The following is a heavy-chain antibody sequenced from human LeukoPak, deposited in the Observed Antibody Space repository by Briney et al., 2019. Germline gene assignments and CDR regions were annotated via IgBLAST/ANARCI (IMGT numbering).Heavy chain of an antibody. CDR1: GGSISSSSYY. CDR3: ASVGIFGVVTHDAFDI. J-gene: IGHJ3*02. V-gene: IGHV4-39*01. CDR2: IYYSGST. D-gene: IGHD3-3*02. Sequence: KPSETLSLTCTVSGGSISSSSYYWGWIRQPPGKGLEWIGSIYYSGSTYYNPSVKSRVTISVDTSKNQFSLKLSSVTAADTAVYYCASVGIFGVVTHDAFDIWGQGTMVTVSS.